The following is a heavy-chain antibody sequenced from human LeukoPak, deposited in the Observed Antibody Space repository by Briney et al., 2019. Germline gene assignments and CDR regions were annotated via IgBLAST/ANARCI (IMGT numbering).Heavy chain of an antibody. V-gene: IGHV3-73*01. Sequence: PGGSLRLSCAASGFAFSESAMHWVRQASGKGLEWVGRIRTKGKNYATAYAASVKGRFTISRDDSKNTAFLQMNSLKTEDTAVYYCIGPRPCGGDCYSEDFWGQGTLVTVSS. CDR2: IRTKGKNYAT. J-gene: IGHJ4*02. D-gene: IGHD2-21*02. CDR1: GFAFSESA. CDR3: IGPRPCGGDCYSEDF.